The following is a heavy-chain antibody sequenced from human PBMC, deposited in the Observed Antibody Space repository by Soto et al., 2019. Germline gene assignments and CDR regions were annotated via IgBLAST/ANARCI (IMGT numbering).Heavy chain of an antibody. V-gene: IGHV3-48*01. CDR2: ISSSGTTI. Sequence: EVQLVESGGDLVQPGGSLRLSCAASGFTFSSYSMNWVRQAPGKGLEWISYISSSGTTIYSADSVKGRFTISRDNAQKSLYLQMNRMSVEDTAVYYCATSRDILTGYYPYYFDYWGQGILVTVSS. CDR3: ATSRDILTGYYPYYFDY. D-gene: IGHD3-9*01. CDR1: GFTFSSYS. J-gene: IGHJ4*02.